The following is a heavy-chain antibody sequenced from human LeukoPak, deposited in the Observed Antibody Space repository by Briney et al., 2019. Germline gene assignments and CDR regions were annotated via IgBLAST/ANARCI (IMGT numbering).Heavy chain of an antibody. CDR3: ARDRYYDFWSGPNGYFDY. Sequence: PGRSLRLSCAASGFTFSSYAMHWVRQAPGKGLEWVAVISYDGSNKYYADSVKGRFTISRDNSKNTLYLQMNSLRAEDTAVYYCARDRYYDFWSGPNGYFDYWGQGTLVTVSS. D-gene: IGHD3-3*01. CDR2: ISYDGSNK. J-gene: IGHJ4*02. V-gene: IGHV3-30-3*01. CDR1: GFTFSSYA.